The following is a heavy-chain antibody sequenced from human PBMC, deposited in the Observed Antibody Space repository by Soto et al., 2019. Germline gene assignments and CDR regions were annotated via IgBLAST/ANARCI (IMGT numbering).Heavy chain of an antibody. Sequence: QLQLVQSGAEVREPGSSVKVSCKASGGTFSSYTVIWVRQAPGQGLEWMGGITPTLNIAKYAEKFQGRVTITADESTSTVNMHLSSLRSEDTAVYFCARGYYSGSNPSSVDYWGQGTLDAVSS. D-gene: IGHD1-26*01. V-gene: IGHV1-69*01. CDR2: ITPTLNIA. J-gene: IGHJ4*02. CDR3: ARGYYSGSNPSSVDY. CDR1: GGTFSSYT.